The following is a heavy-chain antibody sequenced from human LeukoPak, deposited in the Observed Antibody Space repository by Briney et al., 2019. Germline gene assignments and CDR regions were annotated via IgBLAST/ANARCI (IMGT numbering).Heavy chain of an antibody. CDR3: ARLTGGYFDY. D-gene: IGHD1-14*01. J-gene: IGHJ4*02. CDR2: IKQDGSEK. V-gene: IGHV3-7*01. Sequence: GGSLRLXCAASGFTYSIYWMSWVRLAPGKGLESVANIKQDGSEKYYVDSVKGRFTISRDNAKNSLYLQMNSLRAEDTAVYYCARLTGGYFDYWGQGTLVTVSS. CDR1: GFTYSIYW.